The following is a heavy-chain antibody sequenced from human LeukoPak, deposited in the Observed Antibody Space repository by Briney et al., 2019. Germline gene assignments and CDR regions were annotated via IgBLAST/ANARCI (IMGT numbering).Heavy chain of an antibody. CDR3: AAIYYYDSSGYSHDAFDI. Sequence: SETLSLTCTVSGGSVSSGSYYWSWIRQPPGKGLEWIGYIYYSGSTYYNPSLKSRVTISVDTSKNQFSLKLSSVTAADTAVYYCAAIYYYDSSGYSHDAFDIWAKGQWSPSLQ. CDR2: IYYSGST. V-gene: IGHV4-31*03. CDR1: GGSVSSGSYY. D-gene: IGHD3-22*01. J-gene: IGHJ3*02.